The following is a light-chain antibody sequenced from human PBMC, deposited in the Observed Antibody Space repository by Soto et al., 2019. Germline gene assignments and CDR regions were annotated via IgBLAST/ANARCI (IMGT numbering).Light chain of an antibody. Sequence: DIPMTQSPSTLSSSVGDRVTITCRASQSISSWLAWYQQKPGKAPRLLIYDASSWESGVPSRFSGSGSGTEFTLTISRLQPYDFASYYCQQYNSYSYTFGQGTKLEIK. CDR2: DAS. J-gene: IGKJ2*01. V-gene: IGKV1-5*01. CDR3: QQYNSYSYT. CDR1: QSISSW.